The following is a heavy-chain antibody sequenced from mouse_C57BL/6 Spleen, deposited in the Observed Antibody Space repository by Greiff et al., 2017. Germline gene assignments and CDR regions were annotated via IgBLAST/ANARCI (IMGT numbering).Heavy chain of an antibody. D-gene: IGHD2-3*01. J-gene: IGHJ3*01. CDR1: GYTFTSYT. CDR2: INPSSGYT. Sequence: VQLQQSGAELARPGASVKMSCKASGYTFTSYTMHWVKQRPGQGLEWIGYINPSSGYTKYNQKFKDKDTLTADKSSSTAYMQLSSLTSEDSAVXYGARDDDGYSLAWFAYWGQGTLVTVSA. CDR3: ARDDDGYSLAWFAY. V-gene: IGHV1-4*01.